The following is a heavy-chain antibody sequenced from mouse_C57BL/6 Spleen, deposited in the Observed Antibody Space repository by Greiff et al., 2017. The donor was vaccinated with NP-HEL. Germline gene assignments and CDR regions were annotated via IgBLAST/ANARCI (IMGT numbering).Heavy chain of an antibody. CDR2: ISYDGSN. CDR1: GYSITSGYY. CDR3: ARGRDGYYLFAY. D-gene: IGHD2-3*01. J-gene: IGHJ3*01. Sequence: EVKLQESGPGLVKPSQSLSLTCSVTGYSITSGYYWNWIRQFPGNKLEWMGYISYDGSNNYNPSLKNRISITRDTSKNQFFLKLNSVTTEDTATYYCARGRDGYYLFAYWGQGTLVTVSA. V-gene: IGHV3-6*01.